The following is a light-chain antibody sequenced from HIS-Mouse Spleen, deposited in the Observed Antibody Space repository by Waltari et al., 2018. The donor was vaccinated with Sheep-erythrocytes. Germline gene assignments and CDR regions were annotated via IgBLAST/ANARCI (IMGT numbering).Light chain of an antibody. CDR2: EDS. CDR3: YSTDSSGNHWV. Sequence: SHELTQPPSVSVSPGQTARITCPGDALPQKYAYWYQQKSGQAPVLVIYEDSKRPSGIPKRFPGSTSGTMATLTISGAQVEDEADYYCYSTDSSGNHWVFGGGTKLTVL. J-gene: IGLJ3*02. CDR1: ALPQKY. V-gene: IGLV3-10*01.